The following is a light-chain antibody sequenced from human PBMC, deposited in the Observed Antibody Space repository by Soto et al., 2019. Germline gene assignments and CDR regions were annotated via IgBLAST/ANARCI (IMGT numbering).Light chain of an antibody. V-gene: IGLV1-40*01. J-gene: IGLJ1*01. CDR3: QSYDSSSNYV. Sequence: QPVLTQPPSVSGAPGQRVTISCTGSSSNIGAGYDVHWYQQLPGTAPKLLIYGNSNRPSGVPDRFSGSKSGTSASLAITGLQAEDEADYYCQSYDSSSNYVFGTGTKLTVL. CDR2: GNS. CDR1: SSNIGAGYD.